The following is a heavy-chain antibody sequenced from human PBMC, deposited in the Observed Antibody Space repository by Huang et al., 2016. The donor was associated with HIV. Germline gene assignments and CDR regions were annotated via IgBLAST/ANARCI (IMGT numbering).Heavy chain of an antibody. CDR2: IGSSSSYI. D-gene: IGHD3-10*01. CDR3: ARPQGDKVRGIIRSYYYYYGMDV. CDR1: GFNFTNYA. Sequence: EVQLVESGGGLVKPGGSLRLSCVASGFNFTNYAMNWVRQAAGKGMAGVSAIGSSSSYIYYAASVKGRFTSSRDDAKNSLYLQMNSLRAEDTAVYYCARPQGDKVRGIIRSYYYYYGMDVWGRGTTVTVSS. V-gene: IGHV3-21*06. J-gene: IGHJ6*02.